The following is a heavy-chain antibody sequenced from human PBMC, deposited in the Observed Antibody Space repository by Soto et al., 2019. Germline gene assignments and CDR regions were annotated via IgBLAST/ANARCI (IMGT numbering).Heavy chain of an antibody. CDR2: ISGSGGST. D-gene: IGHD5-12*01. Sequence: GGSLRLSCAASGFTFSSYAMSWVRQAPGKGLEWVSAISGSGGSTYYADSVKGRFTISRGNSKNTLYLQMNSLRAEDTAVYYCAKDSGGQGGYASNYYFDYWGQGTLVTVSS. V-gene: IGHV3-23*01. CDR1: GFTFSSYA. CDR3: AKDSGGQGGYASNYYFDY. J-gene: IGHJ4*02.